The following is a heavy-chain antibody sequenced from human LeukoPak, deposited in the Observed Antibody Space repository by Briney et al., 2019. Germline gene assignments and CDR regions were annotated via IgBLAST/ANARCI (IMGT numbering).Heavy chain of an antibody. CDR3: TRGLGEHGGVSDR. V-gene: IGHV3-7*01. D-gene: IGHD3-16*01. CDR2: IKHDGSEQ. J-gene: IGHJ5*02. CDR1: GFTFSTSW. Sequence: GGSLRLSCAASGFTFSTSWMHWVRQAPGKGLEWVANIKHDGSEQIYVDSVKGRFTISRDNAKDSVYLQMNSLRAEDTAVYYCTRGLGEHGGVSDRWGQGTLVIVS.